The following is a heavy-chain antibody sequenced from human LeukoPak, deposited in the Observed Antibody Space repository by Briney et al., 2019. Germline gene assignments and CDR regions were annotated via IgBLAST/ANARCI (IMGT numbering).Heavy chain of an antibody. CDR3: ARVPNIAAAWYYYYYMDV. Sequence: ASVKVSCKASGYTSTSYDINWVRQATGQGLEWMGWMNPNSGNTGYAQKFQGRVTMTRNTSISTAYMELSSLRSEDTAVYYCARVPNIAAAWYYYYYMDVWGKGTTVTVSS. CDR1: GYTSTSYD. J-gene: IGHJ6*03. D-gene: IGHD6-13*01. V-gene: IGHV1-8*01. CDR2: MNPNSGNT.